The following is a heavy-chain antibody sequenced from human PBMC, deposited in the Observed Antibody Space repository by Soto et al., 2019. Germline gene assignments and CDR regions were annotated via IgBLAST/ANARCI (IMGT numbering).Heavy chain of an antibody. Sequence: QVQLVESGGGVVQPGRSLRLSCVASGFTFTSYGMHWVRQAPGKGLEWVAVIWYDGSKKYYADSVKGRLTISRDNSKNTLYLQMNSLRAEDTAVYYCARDYCGGDCYALDYWGQGTLVTVSS. CDR1: GFTFTSYG. J-gene: IGHJ4*02. D-gene: IGHD2-21*02. V-gene: IGHV3-33*01. CDR2: IWYDGSKK. CDR3: ARDYCGGDCYALDY.